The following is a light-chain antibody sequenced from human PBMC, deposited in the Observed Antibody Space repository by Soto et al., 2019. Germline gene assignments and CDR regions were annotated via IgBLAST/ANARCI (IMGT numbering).Light chain of an antibody. CDR2: WAS. J-gene: IGKJ4*01. CDR3: QQYYSTPLT. V-gene: IGKV4-1*01. Sequence: DILITQSHASLAVSLGERATVNCKSSQSVLYSSNNKNYLAWYQQKPGQPPKLLIYWASTRESGVPDRFSGSGSGTDFTLTISSLQAEDVAVYYCQQYYSTPLTFGGGTKVDI. CDR1: QSVLYSSNNKNY.